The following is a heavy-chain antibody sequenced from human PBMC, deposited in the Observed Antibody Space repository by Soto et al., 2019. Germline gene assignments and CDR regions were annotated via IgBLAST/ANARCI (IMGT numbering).Heavy chain of an antibody. J-gene: IGHJ6*02. V-gene: IGHV3-23*01. CDR1: GFTFSSYA. CDR3: AKYMNTYYFYGLAV. Sequence: GSLRLSCAASGFTFSSYAMSWLRQAPGKGLEWVSAISGSGDSTYYADSVKGRFTISRDNSKNTLYVQMDSLTAEDTALYYCAKYMNTYYFYGLAVWGQGTTVTVSS. D-gene: IGHD3-16*01. CDR2: ISGSGDST.